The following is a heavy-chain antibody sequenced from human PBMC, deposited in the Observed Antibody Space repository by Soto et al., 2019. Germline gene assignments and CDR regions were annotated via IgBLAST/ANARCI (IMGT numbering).Heavy chain of an antibody. D-gene: IGHD2-2*01. J-gene: IGHJ6*02. Sequence: SVKVSCKASGGTFSSYTISWVRQAPGQGLEWMGRIIPILGIANYAQKFQGRVTITADKSTSTAYMELSSLRSEDTAVYYCAGSVIVVVPAATGDYYYGMDVWDQGTTVTV. CDR3: AGSVIVVVPAATGDYYYGMDV. CDR1: GGTFSSYT. CDR2: IIPILGIA. V-gene: IGHV1-69*02.